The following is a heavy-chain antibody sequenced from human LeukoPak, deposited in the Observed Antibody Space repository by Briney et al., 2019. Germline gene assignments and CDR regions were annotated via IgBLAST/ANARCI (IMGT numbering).Heavy chain of an antibody. J-gene: IGHJ4*02. V-gene: IGHV3-48*04. CDR3: ARVARGAAAGTPQWRPYDY. CDR1: EITFSSYW. CDR2: ISSSGSTI. D-gene: IGHD6-13*01. Sequence: GGSLRLSCAASEITFSSYWMSWVRQAPGKGLEWVSYISSSGSTIYYADSVKGRFTISRDNAKNSLYLQMNSLRAEDTAVYYCARVARGAAAGTPQWRPYDYWGQGTLVTVSS.